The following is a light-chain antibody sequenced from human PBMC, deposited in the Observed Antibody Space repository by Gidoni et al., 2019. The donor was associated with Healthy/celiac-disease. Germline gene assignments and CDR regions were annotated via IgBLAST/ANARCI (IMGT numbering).Light chain of an antibody. Sequence: QSALTQPASVSWSPGQSITISCTGTSSDVGGYNYVSWYQQHPGKAHKLMIYDVSNRPSGVSNRFSGSKSGNTASLTISGLQAEDEADYYCSSYTSSSTLVFGGGTKLTVL. CDR1: SSDVGGYNY. CDR3: SSYTSSSTLV. CDR2: DVS. V-gene: IGLV2-14*03. J-gene: IGLJ2*01.